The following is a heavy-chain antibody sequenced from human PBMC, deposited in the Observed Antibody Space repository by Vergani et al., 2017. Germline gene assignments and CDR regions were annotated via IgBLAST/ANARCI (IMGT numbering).Heavy chain of an antibody. CDR1: GGSISSGGYY. D-gene: IGHD1-1*01. CDR3: ARGATQPFDP. V-gene: IGHV4-31*01. J-gene: IGHJ5*02. Sequence: QVQLQESGPGLVKPSQTLSLTCTVSGGSISSGGYYWSWIRQHPGKCLEWIGYIYYSGSTYYNPSLKSLVIITVDTSKDQFSLKLSSVPAADTAVYYCARGATQPFDPWGQGTLVTVSS. CDR2: IYYSGST.